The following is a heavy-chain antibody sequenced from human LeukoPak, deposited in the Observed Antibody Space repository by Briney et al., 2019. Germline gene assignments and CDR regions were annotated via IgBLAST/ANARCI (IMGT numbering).Heavy chain of an antibody. CDR3: AKASSYGMEADFDY. CDR1: GFTFSSYG. J-gene: IGHJ4*02. Sequence: GGSLRLSCAASGFTFSSYGMHWVRQAPGKGLEWVAVISYDGSNKYYADSVKGRFTISRDNSKNTLYLQMNSLRAEDTAVYYCAKASSYGMEADFDYWGQGTLVTVSP. CDR2: ISYDGSNK. V-gene: IGHV3-30*18. D-gene: IGHD5-18*01.